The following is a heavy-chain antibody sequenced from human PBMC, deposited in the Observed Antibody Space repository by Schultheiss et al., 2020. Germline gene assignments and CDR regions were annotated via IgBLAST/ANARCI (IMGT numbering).Heavy chain of an antibody. CDR2: IYYSGST. V-gene: IGHV4-31*01. D-gene: IGHD4-17*01. Sequence: SETLSLTCTVSGGSISSGGYYWSWIRQHPGKGLEWIGYIYYSGSTYYNPSLKSLVTISVDTSKNQFSLKLSSVTAADTAVYYCAREYGDYGYFDYWGQGTLVTVSS. CDR1: GGSISSGGYY. J-gene: IGHJ4*02. CDR3: AREYGDYGYFDY.